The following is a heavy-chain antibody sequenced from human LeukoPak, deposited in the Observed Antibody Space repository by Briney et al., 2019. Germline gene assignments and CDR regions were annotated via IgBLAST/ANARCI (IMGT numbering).Heavy chain of an antibody. D-gene: IGHD6-6*01. CDR1: GFTFSTYW. CDR3: ARLWDSSSSRHFDY. V-gene: IGHV3-74*01. CDR2: INSDESNT. J-gene: IGHJ4*02. Sequence: EAGGSLRLSCAASGFTFSTYWMHWVCQAPGKGLVWVSHINSDESNTNYADSVKGRFTISRDNAKNTLSLQMNNLRAEDTAVYFCARLWDSSSSRHFDYWGQGTLVTVSS.